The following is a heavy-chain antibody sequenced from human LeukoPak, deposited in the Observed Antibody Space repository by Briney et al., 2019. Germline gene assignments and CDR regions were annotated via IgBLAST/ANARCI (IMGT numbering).Heavy chain of an antibody. CDR2: IKQDGSDK. V-gene: IGHV3-7*01. D-gene: IGHD2-2*01. CDR1: EFIFSNFW. CDR3: ARIFEYSSIYYFDY. J-gene: IGHJ4*02. Sequence: GGSLRLSCTASEFIFSNFWMSWVRQAPGKGLEWVANIKQDGSDKYYVDSVKGRFTLSRDNAKNSLYLQMNSLRAEDTAVYYCARIFEYSSIYYFDYWGQGTLVTVSS.